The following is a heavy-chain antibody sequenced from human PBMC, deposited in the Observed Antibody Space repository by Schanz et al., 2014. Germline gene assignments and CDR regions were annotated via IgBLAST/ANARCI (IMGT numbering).Heavy chain of an antibody. Sequence: EAQLLESGGNLVQPGGSLRVSCVGSGFTFRSYPMTWVRQAPGKGLEWVAGISGAGGSTYYVDSVKGRFTISRDNSKNTLYLQMNSLRAEDSAVYYCAKVGPYSGSLGAFDIWGQGTMVTVSS. J-gene: IGHJ3*02. CDR3: AKVGPYSGSLGAFDI. D-gene: IGHD1-26*01. V-gene: IGHV3-23*01. CDR1: GFTFRSYP. CDR2: ISGAGGST.